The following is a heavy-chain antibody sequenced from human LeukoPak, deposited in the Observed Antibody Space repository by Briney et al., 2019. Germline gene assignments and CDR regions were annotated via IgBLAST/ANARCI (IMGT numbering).Heavy chain of an antibody. D-gene: IGHD2-2*01. CDR2: INNNGGTT. CDR1: GFTFSDYA. Sequence: GGSPRLSCAASGFTFSDYAMHWVRQAPGKGLEYVAAINNNGGTTYYANSVKGRFTISRDNSKNTLYLQMGSLRAEDMAVYYCVGGYCRSTKCSASYWGQGTLVTVSS. V-gene: IGHV3-64*01. J-gene: IGHJ4*02. CDR3: VGGYCRSTKCSASY.